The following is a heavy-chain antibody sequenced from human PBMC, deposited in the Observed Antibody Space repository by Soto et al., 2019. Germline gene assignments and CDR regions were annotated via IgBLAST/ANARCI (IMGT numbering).Heavy chain of an antibody. CDR1: GGSISSGGYY. V-gene: IGHV4-31*03. Sequence: SETLSLTCTVSGGSISSGGYYWSWIRQHPGKGLEWIGYIYYSGSTYYNPSLKSRVTISVDTSKNQFSLKLSSVTAADTAVYYCAARTVSKSGYYREYWGQGTLVTVPS. J-gene: IGHJ4*02. CDR2: IYYSGST. D-gene: IGHD3-3*01. CDR3: AARTVSKSGYYREY.